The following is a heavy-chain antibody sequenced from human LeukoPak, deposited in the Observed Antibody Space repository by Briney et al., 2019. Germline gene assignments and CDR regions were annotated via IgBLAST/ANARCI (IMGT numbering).Heavy chain of an antibody. V-gene: IGHV3-53*01. Sequence: PGGSLRLSCAASGFTVSSNYMTWVRQAPGKGLEWVSAIYSDGDTHYADSVKGRFTISRDNSNNTLFLQMNSLRADDTAVYYCALDRGYSSGTRAWGQGTLVTVSS. J-gene: IGHJ5*02. CDR1: GFTVSSNY. CDR3: ALDRGYSSGTRA. CDR2: IYSDGDT. D-gene: IGHD5-18*01.